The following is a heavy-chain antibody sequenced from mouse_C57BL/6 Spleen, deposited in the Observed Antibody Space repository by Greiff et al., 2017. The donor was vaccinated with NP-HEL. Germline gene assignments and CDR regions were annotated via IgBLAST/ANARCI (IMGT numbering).Heavy chain of an antibody. V-gene: IGHV1-69*01. CDR2: IDPSDSYT. Sequence: QVQLQQPGAELVMPGASVKLSCKASGYTFTSYWMHWVKQRPGQGLEWIGEIDPSDSYTNYNQKFKGKSTLTVDKSSSTAYMQLSSLTSEDSAVYYCARAPRVYDYDNAMDYWGQGTSVTVSS. CDR3: ARAPRVYDYDNAMDY. D-gene: IGHD2-4*01. J-gene: IGHJ4*01. CDR1: GYTFTSYW.